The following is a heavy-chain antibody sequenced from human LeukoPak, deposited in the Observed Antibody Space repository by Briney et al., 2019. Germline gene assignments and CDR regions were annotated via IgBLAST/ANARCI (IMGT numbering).Heavy chain of an antibody. Sequence: ASVKVSCKASGYTFTSYGISWVRQAPGQGLEWMGWISAYNGNTNYAQKLQGRVTMTTDTSTSTAYMELRSLRSDDTAVYYCARARYYDFWSGYYTTTNWFDPWGQGTLVTVSS. CDR3: ARARYYDFWSGYYTTTNWFDP. J-gene: IGHJ5*02. CDR1: GYTFTSYG. CDR2: ISAYNGNT. V-gene: IGHV1-18*01. D-gene: IGHD3-3*01.